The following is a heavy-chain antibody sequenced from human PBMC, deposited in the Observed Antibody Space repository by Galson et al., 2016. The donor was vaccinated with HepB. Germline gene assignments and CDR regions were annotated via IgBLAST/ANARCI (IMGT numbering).Heavy chain of an antibody. CDR3: ARTNSKTYGGGNLEY. CDR2: TYYRSKWFN. V-gene: IGHV6-1*01. D-gene: IGHD4-23*01. J-gene: IGHJ4*01. Sequence: CAISGDSVSSNSAAWNWIRQSPSRGLEWLGRTYYRSKWFNDYAPSVKSRIDISPDTSKNQFSLQLNSVTPEDTAVYYCARTNSKTYGGGNLEYWGQGTLVTVSS. CDR1: GDSVSSNSAA.